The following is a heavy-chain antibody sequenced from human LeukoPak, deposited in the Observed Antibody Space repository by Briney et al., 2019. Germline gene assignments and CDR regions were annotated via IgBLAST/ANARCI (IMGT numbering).Heavy chain of an antibody. CDR1: GYTLTELS. CDR3: ATDWGLRFLEWSY. CDR2: FDPEDGET. Sequence: ASVKVSCKVSGYTLTELSMHWVRQAPGKGLEWMGGFDPEDGETIYAQKFQGRVTMTEDTSADTAYMELSSLRSEDTAVYYCATDWGLRFLEWSYWGQGTLVTVSS. D-gene: IGHD3-3*01. J-gene: IGHJ4*02. V-gene: IGHV1-24*01.